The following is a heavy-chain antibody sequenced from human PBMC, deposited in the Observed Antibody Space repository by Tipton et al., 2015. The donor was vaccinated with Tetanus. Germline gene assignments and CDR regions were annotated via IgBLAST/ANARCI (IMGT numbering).Heavy chain of an antibody. CDR2: IYTSGST. CDR3: VRGRGLGAYSFGFEY. D-gene: IGHD3-16*01. CDR1: GDSISSFY. J-gene: IGHJ4*02. Sequence: GLVKPSETLSLTCSVSGDSISSFYWSWIRQPAGKGLEWIGRIYTSGSTNYNPSLKSRATMSVDTSKTQVSLKRSSVTAADTAVYYCVRGRGLGAYSFGFEYWGQGARVTVSS. V-gene: IGHV4-4*07.